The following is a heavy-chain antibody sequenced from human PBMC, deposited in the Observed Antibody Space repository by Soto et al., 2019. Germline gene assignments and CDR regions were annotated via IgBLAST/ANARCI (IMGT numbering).Heavy chain of an antibody. Sequence: TGGSLRLSCAASGFTFSNAWMSWVRQAPGKGLEWVGRIKSKTDGGTTDYAAPVKGRFTISRDDSKNTLYLQMNSLKTEDTAVYYCTPAEWELPPSYWGQGTLVTVSS. V-gene: IGHV3-15*01. CDR1: GFTFSNAW. CDR2: IKSKTDGGTT. J-gene: IGHJ4*02. D-gene: IGHD1-26*01. CDR3: TPAEWELPPSY.